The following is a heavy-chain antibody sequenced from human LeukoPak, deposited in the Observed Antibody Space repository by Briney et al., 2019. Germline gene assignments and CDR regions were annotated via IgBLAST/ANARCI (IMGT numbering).Heavy chain of an antibody. CDR3: ARGVGDIVPFDI. Sequence: SQTLSLTCTVSSGSISSCGYYWSWIRQHPGKGLEWIGYIYYSGSTYYNPSLRSRVTISVDTSKNQFSLKLSSVTAADTAVYYCARGVGDIVPFDIWGQGTMVTVSS. D-gene: IGHD2-8*01. CDR1: SGSISSCGYY. CDR2: IYYSGST. V-gene: IGHV4-31*03. J-gene: IGHJ3*02.